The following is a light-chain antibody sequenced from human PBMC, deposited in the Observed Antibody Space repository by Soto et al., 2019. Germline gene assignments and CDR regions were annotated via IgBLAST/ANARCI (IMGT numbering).Light chain of an antibody. CDR3: ASYTSSSTSVI. V-gene: IGLV2-14*01. CDR2: EVS. CDR1: SSDVGGYKY. Sequence: QSALTQPASVSGSPGQSITISCTGTSSDVGGYKYVSWYQQHPDKAPKLIIFEVSKRPSGISSCFSGSKSGNTASLTISGLQAEDEADYYCASYTSSSTSVIFGRGTKLTVL. J-gene: IGLJ2*01.